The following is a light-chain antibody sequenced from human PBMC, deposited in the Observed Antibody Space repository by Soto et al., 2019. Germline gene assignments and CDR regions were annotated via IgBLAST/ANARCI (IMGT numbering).Light chain of an antibody. CDR3: QAYDYSLTAFL. V-gene: IGLV1-40*01. J-gene: IGLJ3*02. CDR1: NSNLGAGYD. CDR2: GNR. Sequence: QSVLTQPPSVSVAPGQRVTISCTGNNSNLGAGYDVHWYQQLPGAAPKLVIFGNRNRPSGVPERFSGSKSGTSASLAITGLQAEDEADYYCQAYDYSLTAFLFGGGTKLTVL.